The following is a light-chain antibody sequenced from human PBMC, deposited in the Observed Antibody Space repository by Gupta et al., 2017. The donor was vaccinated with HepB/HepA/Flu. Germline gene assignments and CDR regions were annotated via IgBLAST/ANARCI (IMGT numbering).Light chain of an antibody. J-gene: IGKJ3*01. CDR1: QSISSRY. CDR3: QHYGSSPPIT. V-gene: IGKV3-20*01. CDR2: GAS. Sequence: EVVLTQSPGTLSLSPGERATLPCRASQSISSRYLTWYQQKPGQAPRLLIYGASSRATGIPDRFSGSGSGTDFTLTISRLEPEDFAVYYCQHYGSSPPITFGPGTKVDIK.